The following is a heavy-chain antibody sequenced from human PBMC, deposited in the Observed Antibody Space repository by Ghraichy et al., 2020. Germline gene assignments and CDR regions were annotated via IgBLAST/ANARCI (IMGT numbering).Heavy chain of an antibody. CDR2: IKQDGGEK. J-gene: IGHJ4*02. CDR1: GFTFSSYW. D-gene: IGHD6-13*01. CDR3: AREKQPGGAAAGIGY. Sequence: GGSLRLSCEASGFTFSSYWMNWVRQAPGRGLEWVANIKQDGGEKYYVDSVNGRFTISRDNAKNSLYLQMNSLRAEDTAVYYCAREKQPGGAAAGIGYWGQGTLVTVSS. V-gene: IGHV3-7*01.